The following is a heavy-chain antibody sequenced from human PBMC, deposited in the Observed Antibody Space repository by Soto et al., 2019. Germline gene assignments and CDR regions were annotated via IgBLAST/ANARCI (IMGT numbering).Heavy chain of an antibody. Sequence: ASVKVSCKAPGYTFTSCAMHWVRQAPGQRLEWMGWINAGNGNTKYSQKFQGRVTITRDTSASTAYMELSSLRSEDTAVYYCASLYSGAYYYGMDVWGQGTTVTVS. D-gene: IGHD2-15*01. J-gene: IGHJ6*02. CDR1: GYTFTSCA. CDR2: INAGNGNT. V-gene: IGHV1-3*01. CDR3: ASLYSGAYYYGMDV.